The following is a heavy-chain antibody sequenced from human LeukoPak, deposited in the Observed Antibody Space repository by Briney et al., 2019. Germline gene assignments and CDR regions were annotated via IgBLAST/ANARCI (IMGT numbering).Heavy chain of an antibody. CDR1: GGSISSSSYY. Sequence: PSETLSLTCTVSGGSISSSSYYWGWLRQPPGKGLEWIGSIYYSGSTYYNPSLKSRVTISVDTSKNQFSLELSSVTAADTAVYYCARERYYSHWFDPWGQGTLVTVSS. CDR3: ARERYYSHWFDP. D-gene: IGHD2-21*01. V-gene: IGHV4-39*07. J-gene: IGHJ5*02. CDR2: IYYSGST.